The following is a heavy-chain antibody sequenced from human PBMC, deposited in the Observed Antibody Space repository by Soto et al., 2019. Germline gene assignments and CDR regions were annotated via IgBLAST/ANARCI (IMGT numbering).Heavy chain of an antibody. D-gene: IGHD3-16*01. CDR1: GGSFSGYY. V-gene: IGHV4-34*01. CDR3: ASMGPRGSYYYYGMDV. J-gene: IGHJ6*02. Sequence: SETLSLTCAVYGGSFSGYYWSWIRQPPGKGLEWIGEINHSGSTNYNPSLKSRVTISVDTSKNQFSLKLSSVTAADTAVYYCASMGPRGSYYYYGMDVWGQGTTVTVSS. CDR2: INHSGST.